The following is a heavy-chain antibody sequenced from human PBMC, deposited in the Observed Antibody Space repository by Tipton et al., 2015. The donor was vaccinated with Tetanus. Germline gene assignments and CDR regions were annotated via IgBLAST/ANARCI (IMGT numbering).Heavy chain of an antibody. V-gene: IGHV1-2*02. CDR1: GYTFTGYY. J-gene: IGHJ6*01. CDR2: IDPYSGGT. Sequence: QLVQSGAEVKKPGASVKVSCKASGYTFTGYYIYWVRQAPGQGLEWMGWIDPYSGGTDYAQKFQGRVTMTRDTSISTAYMGLRSLRSDATAVYYCARERGDCIYSDMDVWGAGATVSLS. D-gene: IGHD2-21*01. CDR3: ARERGDCIYSDMDV.